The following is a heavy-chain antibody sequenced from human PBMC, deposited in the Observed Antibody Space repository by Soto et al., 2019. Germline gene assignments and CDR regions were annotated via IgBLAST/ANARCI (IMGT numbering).Heavy chain of an antibody. Sequence: SETLSLTCAVYGGSFSGYYWSWIRQPPGKGLEWIGEINHSGSTNYNPSLKSRVTISVDTSKNQFSLKLSSVTAADTAVYYCARRRSSSWYPHYYYGMDVWGQGTTVTVS. CDR1: GGSFSGYY. CDR3: ARRRSSSWYPHYYYGMDV. V-gene: IGHV4-34*01. J-gene: IGHJ6*02. D-gene: IGHD6-13*01. CDR2: INHSGST.